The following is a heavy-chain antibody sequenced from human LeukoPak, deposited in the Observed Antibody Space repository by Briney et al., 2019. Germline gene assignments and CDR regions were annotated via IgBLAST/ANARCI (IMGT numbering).Heavy chain of an antibody. J-gene: IGHJ4*02. CDR2: INHSGST. D-gene: IGHD1-26*01. CDR3: ARRYLLRGWIDY. CDR1: GGSFSGYY. V-gene: IGHV4-34*01. Sequence: SETLSLTCAVYGGSFSGYYWSWIREPPGKGLEWIGEINHSGSTNYNPSLKSRVTISVDTSKNQFSLKLSSVTAADTAVYYCARRYLLRGWIDYWGQGTLVTVSS.